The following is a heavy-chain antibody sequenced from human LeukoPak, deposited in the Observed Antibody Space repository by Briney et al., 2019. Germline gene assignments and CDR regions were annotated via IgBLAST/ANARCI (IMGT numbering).Heavy chain of an antibody. Sequence: SETLSLTCTVSGGSISSYYWSWIRQPPGKGLEWIGYIYYSGSTNYNPSLKSRVTISVDTSKNQFSLKLSSVTAAVTAVYYCARDNGATYDYAWGSDNWFDPWGQGTLVTVSS. CDR2: IYYSGST. CDR1: GGSISSYY. CDR3: ARDNGATYDYAWGSDNWFDP. V-gene: IGHV4-59*01. D-gene: IGHD3-16*01. J-gene: IGHJ5*02.